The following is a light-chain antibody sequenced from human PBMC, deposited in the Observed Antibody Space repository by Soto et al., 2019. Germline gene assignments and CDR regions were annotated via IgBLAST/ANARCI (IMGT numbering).Light chain of an antibody. Sequence: EIVLTQSPATLSLSPLERATLPFMASQSVSSYFAWYQQKPGQAPRLLIYDASNRATGIPARFSGSGSGTDFTLTISSLEPEDFAVYYCQQYNNWPRTFGQGTKVDIK. CDR2: DAS. J-gene: IGKJ1*01. CDR3: QQYNNWPRT. V-gene: IGKV3-11*01. CDR1: QSVSSY.